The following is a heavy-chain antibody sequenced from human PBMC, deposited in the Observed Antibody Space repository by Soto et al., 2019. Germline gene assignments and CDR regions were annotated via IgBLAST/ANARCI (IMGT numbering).Heavy chain of an antibody. J-gene: IGHJ4*02. V-gene: IGHV3-30-3*01. CDR1: GFTFSSYA. CDR3: ARDPYSYGPKFGYFDY. D-gene: IGHD5-18*01. CDR2: ISYDGSNK. Sequence: QVQLVESGGGVVQPGRSLRLSCAASGFTFSSYAMHWVRQAPGKGLEWVAVISYDGSNKYCADSVKGRFTISRDNSKNTRYLQMNSLRAEDTAVYYCARDPYSYGPKFGYFDYWGQGTLVTVSS.